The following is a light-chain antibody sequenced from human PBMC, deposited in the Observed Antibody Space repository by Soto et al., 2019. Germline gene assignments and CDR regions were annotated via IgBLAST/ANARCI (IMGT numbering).Light chain of an antibody. V-gene: IGLV2-11*01. Sequence: QSVLTQPRSVSGSPGQSVTISCTGTTSDIGGYDFVSWYQQHPGKAPKLMIYDVSKRPSEVPDRFSGSKSGNTASLTISGLQAEDEADYYCCSYAGSYTFWVFGGGTQLTVL. CDR2: DVS. CDR3: CSYAGSYTFWV. J-gene: IGLJ3*02. CDR1: TSDIGGYDF.